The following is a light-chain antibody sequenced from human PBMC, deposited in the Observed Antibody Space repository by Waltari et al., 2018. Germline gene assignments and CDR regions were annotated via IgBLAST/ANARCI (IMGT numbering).Light chain of an antibody. CDR2: TAS. V-gene: IGKV1-39*01. Sequence: DIQMTQSPSSLSASVGDRVTITCRASQNISTYLNWYQQKPGKVPNLLIYTASSLQSGVPSRFSGSGSGTDFTLTISSLQPEDFATYVCQQSYTTPRTFVQGTKVEIK. CDR1: QNISTY. CDR3: QQSYTTPRT. J-gene: IGKJ1*01.